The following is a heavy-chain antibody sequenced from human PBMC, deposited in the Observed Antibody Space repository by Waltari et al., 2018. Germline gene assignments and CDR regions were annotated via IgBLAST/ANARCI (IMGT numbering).Heavy chain of an antibody. Sequence: QVQLLDSGGGVVQPGGSLRLYCAASGFNFSDYGTHWVRQAPGKGLEWLAVVSFDETTKYYADSVKGRFTISRDNSRNTVFLDMNSLRPEDTATYYCASVTGTGYWGQGTLVTVSS. V-gene: IGHV3-30*03. D-gene: IGHD1-20*01. CDR1: GFNFSDYG. J-gene: IGHJ4*02. CDR2: VSFDETTK. CDR3: ASVTGTGY.